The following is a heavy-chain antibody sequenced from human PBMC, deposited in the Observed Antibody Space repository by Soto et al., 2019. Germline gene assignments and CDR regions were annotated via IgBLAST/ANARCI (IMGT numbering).Heavy chain of an antibody. CDR2: IWYDGSNK. CDR3: ARGYWTYNWNHNGASDY. CDR1: GFTFSSYG. J-gene: IGHJ4*02. Sequence: QVQLVESGGGVVQPGRSLRLSCAASGFTFSSYGMHWVRQAPGKGLEWVAVIWYDGSNKYYADSVKGRFTISRDNSKNTLYLQMNSLRAEDTAVYYCARGYWTYNWNHNGASDYWGQGTLVTVSS. D-gene: IGHD1-20*01. V-gene: IGHV3-33*01.